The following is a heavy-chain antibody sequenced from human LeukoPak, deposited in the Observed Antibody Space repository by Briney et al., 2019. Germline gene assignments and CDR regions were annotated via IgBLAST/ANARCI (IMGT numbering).Heavy chain of an antibody. J-gene: IGHJ4*02. D-gene: IGHD6-13*01. CDR3: ARGMGSSWYYFDY. CDR1: GFTFSSYA. CDR2: ISYDGSNK. V-gene: IGHV3-30*14. Sequence: GGSLRLSCAASGFTFSSYAMHWVRQAPGKGLEWVAVISYDGSNKYYADSVKGRFTISRDNSKNTLYLQMNSLRAEDTAVYYCARGMGSSWYYFDYWGQGTLVTVSS.